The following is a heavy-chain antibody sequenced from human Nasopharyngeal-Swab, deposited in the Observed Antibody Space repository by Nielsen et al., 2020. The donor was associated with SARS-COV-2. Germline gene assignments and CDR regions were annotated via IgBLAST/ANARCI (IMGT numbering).Heavy chain of an antibody. CDR3: ARHDYCEF. CDR1: GFAFSNYW. CDR2: INEHATIT. J-gene: IGHJ4*02. V-gene: IGHV3-74*01. Sequence: GESLKISCEVSGFAFSNYWMHWVRQAPGTGLVWVSRINEHATITTYADSVKGRFTISRDTSKNTLYLQMNRLRAEDTAMYYCARHDYCEFWGQGTLVTVSS.